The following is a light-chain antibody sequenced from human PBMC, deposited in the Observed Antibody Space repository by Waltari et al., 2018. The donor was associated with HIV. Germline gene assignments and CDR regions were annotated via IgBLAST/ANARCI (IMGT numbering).Light chain of an antibody. CDR3: ATWDHELDSWV. CDR1: SSNIGSDA. V-gene: IGLV1-44*01. Sequence: QSVLTQPPSAPGTPGQRIILSCSGSSSNIGSDAVYWYQQFPGTAPKLLIFNRNQRPSGVPDRFSASKSGTSASLAISGLQSDDEADYYCATWDHELDSWVFGGGTKVTVL. J-gene: IGLJ3*02. CDR2: NRN.